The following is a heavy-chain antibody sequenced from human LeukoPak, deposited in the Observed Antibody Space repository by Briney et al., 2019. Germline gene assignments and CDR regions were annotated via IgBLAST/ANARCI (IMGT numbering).Heavy chain of an antibody. CDR1: GFTFSDYY. CDR2: ISSSGSTI. Sequence: GASLRLSCAASGFTFSDYYMSWIRQAPGKGLEWVSYISSSGSTIYYADSVKGRFTISRDNAKNSLYLQMNSLRAEDTAVYYCARDLGSGWYLGYFDYWGQGTLVTVSS. CDR3: ARDLGSGWYLGYFDY. V-gene: IGHV3-11*04. J-gene: IGHJ4*02. D-gene: IGHD6-19*01.